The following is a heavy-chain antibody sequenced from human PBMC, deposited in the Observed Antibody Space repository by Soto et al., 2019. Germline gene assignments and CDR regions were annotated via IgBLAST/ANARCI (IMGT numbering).Heavy chain of an antibody. CDR2: INPSGGST. J-gene: IGHJ6*03. CDR1: GYTFTSYY. CDR3: ARGGGEDIVVVVAKYYYYYMDV. D-gene: IGHD2-15*01. V-gene: IGHV1-46*03. Sequence: QVQLVQSGAEVKKPGASVKVSCKASGYTFTSYYMHWVRQAPGQGLEWMGIINPSGGSTSYAQKFQGRVTMTRDTSTSTVYMELSSLRSEDTAVYYCARGGGEDIVVVVAKYYYYYMDVWGKGTTVTVSS.